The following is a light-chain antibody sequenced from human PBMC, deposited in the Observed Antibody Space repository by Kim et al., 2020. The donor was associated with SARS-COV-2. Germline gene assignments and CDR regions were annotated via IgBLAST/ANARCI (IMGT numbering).Light chain of an antibody. CDR1: TGEVTSSHY. Sequence: PGGTVTLTCASSTGEVTSSHYPTRFQQKPGQPPRALMHSTSNKPPWTPAQFSGSLLGGKAALTLSDVQPEDEADYYCLLHFGGAVVFGGGTKLTVL. J-gene: IGLJ2*01. CDR2: STS. CDR3: LLHFGGAVV. V-gene: IGLV7-43*01.